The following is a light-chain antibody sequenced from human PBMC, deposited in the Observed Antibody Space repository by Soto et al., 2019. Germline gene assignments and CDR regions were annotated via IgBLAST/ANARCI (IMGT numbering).Light chain of an antibody. CDR2: GNI. CDR1: DSNIGAGYD. CDR3: QSYDSSLSGWV. Sequence: QSVLTQPPSVSGAPGQRVTISCTGADSNIGAGYDVHWYQQLPGTAPKLLIYGNINRPSGVPDRFSGSKSGTSASLAITGLQAEDEADYYCQSYDSSLSGWVFGGGTKVTVL. J-gene: IGLJ3*02. V-gene: IGLV1-40*01.